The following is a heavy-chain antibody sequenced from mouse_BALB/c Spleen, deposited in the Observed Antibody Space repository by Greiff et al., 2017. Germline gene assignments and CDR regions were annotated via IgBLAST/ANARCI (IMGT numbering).Heavy chain of an antibody. J-gene: IGHJ4*01. CDR2: ISDGGSYT. V-gene: IGHV5-4*02. CDR1: GFTFSDYY. Sequence: EVQGVESGGGLVKPGGSLKLSCAASGFTFSDYYMYWVRQTPEKRLEWVATISDGGSYTYYPDSVKGRFTISRDNAKNNLYLQMSSLKSEDTAMYYCAREGDYGSSYYAMDYWGQGTSVTVSS. CDR3: AREGDYGSSYYAMDY. D-gene: IGHD1-1*01.